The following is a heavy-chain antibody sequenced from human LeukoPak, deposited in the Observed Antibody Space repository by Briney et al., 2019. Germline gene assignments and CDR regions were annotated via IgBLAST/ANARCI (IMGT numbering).Heavy chain of an antibody. V-gene: IGHV3-33*01. J-gene: IGHJ5*02. CDR1: GFTFDIYG. CDR2: IWYDGSNK. CDR3: ARDGAYSSSWKYNWFDP. Sequence: QPGGSLRLSCAASGFTFDIYGMHWVRQPPGKGLEWVAVIWYDGSNKYYADSVKGRFTISRDNSKNTLYLQMNSVRAEDTAVYYCARDGAYSSSWKYNWFDPWGQGTLVTASS. D-gene: IGHD6-13*01.